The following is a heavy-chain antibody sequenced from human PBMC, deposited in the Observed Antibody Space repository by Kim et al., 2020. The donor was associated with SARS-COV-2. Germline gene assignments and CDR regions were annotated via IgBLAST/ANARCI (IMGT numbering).Heavy chain of an antibody. CDR3: ARAGYSSSWYGFVDY. CDR1: GFTFSSYG. Sequence: GGSLRLSCAASGFTFSSYGMHWVRQAPGKGLEWVAVIWYDGSNKYYADSVKGRFTISRDNSKNTLYLQMNSLRAEDTAVYYCARAGYSSSWYGFVDYWGQGTLVTVSS. V-gene: IGHV3-33*01. J-gene: IGHJ4*02. CDR2: IWYDGSNK. D-gene: IGHD6-13*01.